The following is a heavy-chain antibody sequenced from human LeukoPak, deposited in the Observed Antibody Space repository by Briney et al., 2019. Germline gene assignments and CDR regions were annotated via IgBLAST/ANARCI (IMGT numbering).Heavy chain of an antibody. D-gene: IGHD1-1*01. CDR2: TYYMSKWYN. Sequence: SQTLSLTCAVSGDSVSSDTAAWNWIRQSPSRGLEWLGRTYYMSKWYNEYAVSVKSRIRVNPDTSKNQFSLQLNSVTPEDTAVYYCAHATGYLVHWGQGTLVTVSS. J-gene: IGHJ4*02. V-gene: IGHV6-1*01. CDR1: GDSVSSDTAA. CDR3: AHATGYLVH.